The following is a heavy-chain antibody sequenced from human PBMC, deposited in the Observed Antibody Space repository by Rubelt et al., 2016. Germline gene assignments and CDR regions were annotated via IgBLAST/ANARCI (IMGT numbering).Heavy chain of an antibody. J-gene: IGHJ4*02. V-gene: IGHV4-59*12. CDR2: IYYSGSP. Sequence: QVQLQESGPGLVKPSETLSLTCTVSGGSISNYYWGWIRQPPGKGLEWIGNIYYSGSPNYNPSLESRVTISVDTSNNHFSLNLTAVTAAGTAVYCCARDRHNYGPVDYWGQGILVTVSS. CDR1: GGSISNYY. D-gene: IGHD5-18*01. CDR3: ARDRHNYGPVDY.